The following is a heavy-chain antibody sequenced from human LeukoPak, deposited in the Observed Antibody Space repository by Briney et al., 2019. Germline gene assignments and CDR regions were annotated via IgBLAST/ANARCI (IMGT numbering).Heavy chain of an antibody. CDR1: GFSFSTYA. D-gene: IGHD6-19*01. CDR2: IRDSGVTT. Sequence: GGSLRLSCAASGFSFSTYALSWVRQAPGKGLEWVSAIRDSGVTTTYADSVKGRFTISRDNSQNTVYLQMNNMRVDNTAVYYCARVAGWHWFDPWGQGTLVTVSS. V-gene: IGHV3-23*01. CDR3: ARVAGWHWFDP. J-gene: IGHJ5*02.